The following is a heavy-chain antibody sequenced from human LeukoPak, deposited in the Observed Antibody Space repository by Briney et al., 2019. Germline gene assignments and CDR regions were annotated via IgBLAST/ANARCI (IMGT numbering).Heavy chain of an antibody. CDR3: ARTMDSSSWDSNSNYYYYYYMDV. CDR1: GYSFTSYW. Sequence: GESLKISCKGSGYSFTSYWIGWVRQMPGKGLEWMGISYPGDSDTRYSPSFQGQVTISADKSISTAYLQWSSPKASDTAMYYCARTMDSSSWDSNSNYYYYYYMDVWGKGTTVTVSS. CDR2: SYPGDSDT. J-gene: IGHJ6*03. V-gene: IGHV5-51*01. D-gene: IGHD6-13*01.